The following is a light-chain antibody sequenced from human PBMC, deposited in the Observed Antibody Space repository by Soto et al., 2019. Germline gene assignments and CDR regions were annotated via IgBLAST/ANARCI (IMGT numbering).Light chain of an antibody. J-gene: IGKJ4*01. Sequence: DIQMTQSPSTLSASVGDRVTITCRASQSISSWLAWYQQKPGKAPKLLIYKASSLESGVPSRFSGGGSGTEFTLTISSLQPDDFATYYCQQYNSYPTFGGGTKVEIK. CDR3: QQYNSYPT. CDR2: KAS. V-gene: IGKV1-5*03. CDR1: QSISSW.